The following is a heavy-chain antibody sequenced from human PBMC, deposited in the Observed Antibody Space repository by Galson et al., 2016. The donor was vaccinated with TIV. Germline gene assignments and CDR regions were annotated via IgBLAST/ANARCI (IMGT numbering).Heavy chain of an antibody. CDR2: FNAGNGNT. Sequence: QSGAEVKKPGESLRISCKASGYTFAIYAMHWVRQAPGQRLEWLGWFNAGNGNTKYSQKFQGRVTITWDTSASTAYMELSSLRFEDTAVYYCARPPYCGGDCYKYDHWGQGTRVTVYS. V-gene: IGHV1-3*01. J-gene: IGHJ4*02. CDR1: GYTFAIYA. D-gene: IGHD2-21*01. CDR3: ARPPYCGGDCYKYDH.